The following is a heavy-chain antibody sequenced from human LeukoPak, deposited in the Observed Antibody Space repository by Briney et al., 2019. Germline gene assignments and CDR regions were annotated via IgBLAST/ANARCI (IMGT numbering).Heavy chain of an antibody. Sequence: LPGGSLRLSCAASGFTFDDYAMHWVRQAPGKGLEWVSGISWNSGSIGYADSVKGRFTISRDNAKNSLYLQMNSLRAEDTALYHCARVDAYYYYMDVWGKGTTVTVSS. CDR2: ISWNSGSI. V-gene: IGHV3-9*01. CDR1: GFTFDDYA. J-gene: IGHJ6*03. CDR3: ARVDAYYYYMDV.